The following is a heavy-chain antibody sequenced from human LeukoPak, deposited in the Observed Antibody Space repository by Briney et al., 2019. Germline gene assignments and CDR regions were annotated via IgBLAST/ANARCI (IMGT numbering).Heavy chain of an antibody. V-gene: IGHV3-23*01. D-gene: IGHD5-18*01. CDR3: AKSAAAYSYGSGGHIGY. CDR1: GFSFSSYA. CDR2: ISDSGTST. J-gene: IGHJ4*02. Sequence: GGSLRLSCAASGFSFSSYAMNWVRQAPGTGLEWVSGISDSGTSTYYADSVRGRFTISRDNSKNTLYLQMNSLRAEDTAVYYCAKSAAAYSYGSGGHIGYWGQGTLVTVSS.